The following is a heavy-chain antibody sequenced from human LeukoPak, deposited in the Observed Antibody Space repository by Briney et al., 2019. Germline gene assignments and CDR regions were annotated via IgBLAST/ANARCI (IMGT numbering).Heavy chain of an antibody. CDR1: GFTFDDYA. V-gene: IGHV3-9*03. CDR2: ISCSSSSI. J-gene: IGHJ4*02. Sequence: GGSLRLSCVPSGFTFDDYAMHWVRQAPGKGLEWVLGISCSSSSIGYADSVKGRCTISRDNAKNSLYLQMNSLRAGDMALYYCAKDMGDFWSGMPFDYWGQGTLVTVAS. CDR3: AKDMGDFWSGMPFDY. D-gene: IGHD3-3*01.